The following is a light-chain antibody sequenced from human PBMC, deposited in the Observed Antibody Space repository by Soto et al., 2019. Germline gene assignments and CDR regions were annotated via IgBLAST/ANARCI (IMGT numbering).Light chain of an antibody. Sequence: EIVMTQSPATLSVSPWERVSLSCRASQSISRNLAWYQHNPGQAPRLLIYAASTRATGIPARFSGSGSGTEFTLTISSLQSEDFAVYYCQQYNTWPPITFGQGTRLEIK. CDR2: AAS. CDR1: QSISRN. CDR3: QQYNTWPPIT. V-gene: IGKV3-15*01. J-gene: IGKJ5*01.